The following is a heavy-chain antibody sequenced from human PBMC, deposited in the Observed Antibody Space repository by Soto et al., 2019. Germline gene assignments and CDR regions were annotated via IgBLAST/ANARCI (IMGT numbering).Heavy chain of an antibody. J-gene: IGHJ6*02. CDR3: ARGLFNYLYGMDV. V-gene: IGHV3-7*01. CDR2: IKEDGTEK. CDR1: GFRFSGFW. Sequence: EVQLVESGGGLVQPGGSLRLSCAASGFRFSGFWMNWVRQAPGKGLEWVAIIKEDGTEKNAVDSVKGRFTISRDNAKNLLFLQMNSLRAEDTAVYYCARGLFNYLYGMDVWGQGTTVTVSS.